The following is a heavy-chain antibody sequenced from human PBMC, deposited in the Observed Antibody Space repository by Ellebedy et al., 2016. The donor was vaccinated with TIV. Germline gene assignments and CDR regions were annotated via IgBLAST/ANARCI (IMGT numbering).Heavy chain of an antibody. V-gene: IGHV3-23*01. CDR2: ISGSGGST. CDR3: AKRTAPYNWFDP. J-gene: IGHJ5*02. Sequence: GGSLRLSXAASGFTFSSYVMSWVRQSPGKGLEWVSAISGSGGSTYYADSVKGRFTISRDNSKNTLYLQMNSLRAEDTAVYYCAKRTAPYNWFDPWGQGTLVTVSS. CDR1: GFTFSSYV.